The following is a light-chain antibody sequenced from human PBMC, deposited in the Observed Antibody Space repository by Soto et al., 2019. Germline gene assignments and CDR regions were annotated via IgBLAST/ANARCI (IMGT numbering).Light chain of an antibody. Sequence: QPVLTQPPSVSGAPGQRVTISCTGSSSNFGAGYDVHWYQQLPGRAPKLLIYGSRNRPSGVPDRISGSKSGTSASLAITGLQAEDEADYYCQSYDNNLSGGVFGGGTKLTVL. CDR1: SSNFGAGYD. CDR2: GSR. V-gene: IGLV1-40*01. CDR3: QSYDNNLSGGV. J-gene: IGLJ3*02.